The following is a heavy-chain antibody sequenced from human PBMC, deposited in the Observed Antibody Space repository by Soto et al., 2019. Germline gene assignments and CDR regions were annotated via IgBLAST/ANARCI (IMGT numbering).Heavy chain of an antibody. Sequence: QVQLQESGPGLVKPSETLSLTCTLSGASISDNYWSWIRQPPGKGLEWIGYIFYSGSTNYNPSLESRVTISIDTPKNQFSLRLNSVTAADTAVYYCARIDPPLMLAWFDPWGQGTLVTASS. D-gene: IGHD2-8*01. V-gene: IGHV4-59*01. CDR2: IFYSGST. CDR1: GASISDNY. J-gene: IGHJ5*02. CDR3: ARIDPPLMLAWFDP.